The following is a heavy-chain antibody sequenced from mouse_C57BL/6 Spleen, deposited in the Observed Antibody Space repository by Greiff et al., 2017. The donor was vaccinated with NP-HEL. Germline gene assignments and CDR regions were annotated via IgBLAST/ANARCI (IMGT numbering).Heavy chain of an antibody. J-gene: IGHJ4*01. CDR3: ATLTSSYYARDY. V-gene: IGHV3-6*01. CDR1: GYSITSGYY. CDR2: ISYDGSN. D-gene: IGHD6-1*01. Sequence: EVQLQESGPGLVKPSQSLSLTCSVTGYSITSGYYWNWIRQFPGNKLEWMGYISYDGSNNYNPSLKNRISITRDTSKNPFFLKLNSVTDEDTATYYLATLTSSYYARDYWGQGTSVPVAS.